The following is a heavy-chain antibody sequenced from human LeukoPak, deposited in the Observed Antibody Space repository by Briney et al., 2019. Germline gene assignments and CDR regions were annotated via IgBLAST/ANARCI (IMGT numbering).Heavy chain of an antibody. CDR3: ASGKYSYGRGNCFDY. D-gene: IGHD5-18*01. J-gene: IGHJ4*02. CDR2: IYYSGST. Sequence: SETLSLTCTVSGGSVSSGNYYWSWIRQPPGKGLEWIGYIYYSGSTNYNPSLKSRVTISVDTSKNQFSLKLSSVTAADTAVYYCASGKYSYGRGNCFDYWGQGTLVTVSS. V-gene: IGHV4-61*01. CDR1: GGSVSSGNYY.